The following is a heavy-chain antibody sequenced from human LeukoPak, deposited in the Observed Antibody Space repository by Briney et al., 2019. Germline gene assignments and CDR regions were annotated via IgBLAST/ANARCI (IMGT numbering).Heavy chain of an antibody. D-gene: IGHD2-21*02. Sequence: SQTLSLTCTVSGGSISSGGYYWRWIRQHPGKGLEWIGYIYYSGSTYYNPSLKSRVTISVDTSKNQFSLKLSSVTAADTAVYYCAREYCGGDCYSPGTDHAFDIWGQGTMVTVSS. CDR1: GGSISSGGYY. V-gene: IGHV4-31*03. J-gene: IGHJ3*02. CDR2: IYYSGST. CDR3: AREYCGGDCYSPGTDHAFDI.